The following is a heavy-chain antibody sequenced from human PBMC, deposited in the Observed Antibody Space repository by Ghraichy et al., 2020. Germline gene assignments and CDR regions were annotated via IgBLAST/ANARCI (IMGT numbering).Heavy chain of an antibody. D-gene: IGHD3-22*01. CDR3: ARDVSRYHYYDSSGYFD. CDR2: IWYDGSNK. CDR1: GFTFSSYG. Sequence: GGSLRLSCAASGFTFSSYGMHWVRQAPGKGLEWVAVIWYDGSNKYYADSVKGRFTISRDNSKNTLYLQMNSLRAEDTAVYYCARDVSRYHYYDSSGYFDWGQGTLVTVSS. J-gene: IGHJ4*02. V-gene: IGHV3-33*08.